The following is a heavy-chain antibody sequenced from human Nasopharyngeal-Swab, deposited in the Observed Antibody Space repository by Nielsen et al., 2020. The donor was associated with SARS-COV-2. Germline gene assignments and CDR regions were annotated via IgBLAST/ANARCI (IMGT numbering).Heavy chain of an antibody. CDR3: AAAASYDSSGYYSDY. CDR2: IVVGSGNT. CDR1: GFTFTSSA. D-gene: IGHD3-22*01. Sequence: SVKVSCKASGFTFTSSAVQWVRQARGQRLEWIGWIVVGSGNTNYAQKFQERATITRDMSTSTAYMELSSLRSEDTAVYYCAAAASYDSSGYYSDYWGQGTLVTVSS. V-gene: IGHV1-58*01. J-gene: IGHJ4*02.